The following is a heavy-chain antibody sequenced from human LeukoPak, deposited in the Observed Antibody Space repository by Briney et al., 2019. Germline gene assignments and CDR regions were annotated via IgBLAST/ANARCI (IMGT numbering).Heavy chain of an antibody. V-gene: IGHV4-39*01. Sequence: KTSETLSLTCTVSGGSISSRSYYWGWIRQPPGKGREWIGSIYYSGSTYYNPSLKSRVTTSVDTSKNQFSLKLSSVTAADTAVYYCARNSSSGGGYFDYWGQGTLVTVSS. D-gene: IGHD6-6*01. CDR1: GGSISSRSYY. CDR2: IYYSGST. CDR3: ARNSSSGGGYFDY. J-gene: IGHJ4*02.